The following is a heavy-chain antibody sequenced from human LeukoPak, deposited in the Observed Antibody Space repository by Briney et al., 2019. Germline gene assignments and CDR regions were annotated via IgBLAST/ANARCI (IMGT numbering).Heavy chain of an antibody. D-gene: IGHD6-19*01. CDR2: IIPIFGTA. V-gene: IGHV1-69*05. J-gene: IGHJ4*02. Sequence: SVKVSCKASGGTFSSYTINWVRQAPGQGLEWMGGIIPIFGTANYAQKLQGRVTMTTDTSTSTAYMELRSLRSDDTAVYYCARDRSGWYQGLDYWGQGTLVTVSS. CDR1: GGTFSSYT. CDR3: ARDRSGWYQGLDY.